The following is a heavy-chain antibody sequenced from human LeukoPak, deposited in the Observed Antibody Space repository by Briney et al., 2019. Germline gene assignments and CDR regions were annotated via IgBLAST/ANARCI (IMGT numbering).Heavy chain of an antibody. D-gene: IGHD2-15*01. Sequence: AGSLRLTCAASGFTFSSYWMSWVRQAPGKGLEWVANIKQDGSEKYYVDSVKGRFTISRDNAKNSLYLQMNSLRAEDTAVYYCAREYCSGGSCYSGALDYWGQGTLVTVSS. CDR3: AREYCSGGSCYSGALDY. V-gene: IGHV3-7*01. J-gene: IGHJ4*02. CDR2: IKQDGSEK. CDR1: GFTFSSYW.